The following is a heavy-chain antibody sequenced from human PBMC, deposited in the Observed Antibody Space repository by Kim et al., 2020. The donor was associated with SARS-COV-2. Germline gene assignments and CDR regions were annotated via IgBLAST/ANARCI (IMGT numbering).Heavy chain of an antibody. CDR2: IYPKSGGT. CDR3: ARVGYNYDEQFDY. Sequence: ASVKVSCKASGYSFSDYYIHWVRQAPGQGLEWIGRIYPKSGGTKYAQNFQGRVTMTRDTSVSTAYLEVRSLRPNDTAVYFCARVGYNYDEQFDYWGPGSLVAVSS. D-gene: IGHD5-18*01. CDR1: GYSFSDYY. J-gene: IGHJ4*02. V-gene: IGHV1-2*06.